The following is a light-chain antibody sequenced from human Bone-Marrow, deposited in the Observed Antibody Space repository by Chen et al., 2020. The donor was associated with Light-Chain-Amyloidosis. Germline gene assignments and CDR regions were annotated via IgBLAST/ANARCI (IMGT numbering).Light chain of an antibody. Sequence: NFMLTQPHSLSESPGKTVIISCTRSSGSIATNYVQWYQQRPGRSPTTVIYEDDQGPSGVPDRFSGSIDRSSNSASLTISGLKTEDEADYYCQSYQGSSQGVFGGGTKLTVL. V-gene: IGLV6-57*01. J-gene: IGLJ3*02. CDR1: SGSIATNY. CDR2: EDD. CDR3: QSYQGSSQGV.